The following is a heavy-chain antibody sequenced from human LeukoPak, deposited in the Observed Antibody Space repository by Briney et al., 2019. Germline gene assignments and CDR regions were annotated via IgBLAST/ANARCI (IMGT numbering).Heavy chain of an antibody. CDR3: ATDSARPEMNYYYYMDV. J-gene: IGHJ6*03. CDR1: GYTLTELS. Sequence: GTSVKVSCKVSGYTLTELSMHWVRQAPGKGLEWMGGFDPEDGETIYAQKFQGRVTMTEDTSTDTAYMELSGLRSEDTAVYYCATDSARPEMNYYYYMDVWGKGTTVTVSS. D-gene: IGHD6-6*01. CDR2: FDPEDGET. V-gene: IGHV1-24*01.